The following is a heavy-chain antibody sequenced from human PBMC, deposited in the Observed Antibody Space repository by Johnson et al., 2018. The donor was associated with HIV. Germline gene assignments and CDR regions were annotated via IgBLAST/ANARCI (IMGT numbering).Heavy chain of an antibody. V-gene: IGHV3-30*02. CDR3: AKGDTVVGAKYAFDF. Sequence: QVQLVESGGGVVQPGGSLRLSCAASGFTFRSYGMHWVRQAPGKGLEWVAFIRYDGSNKYYAASVKGRFTISRDNSKNTLYLQMNSLRAEDTAVYYCAKGDTVVGAKYAFDFWGQGTMVTVSS. CDR1: GFTFRSYG. CDR2: IRYDGSNK. D-gene: IGHD1-26*01. J-gene: IGHJ3*01.